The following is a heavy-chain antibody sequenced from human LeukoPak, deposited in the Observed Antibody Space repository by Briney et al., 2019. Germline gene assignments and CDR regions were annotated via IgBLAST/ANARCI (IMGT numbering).Heavy chain of an antibody. J-gene: IGHJ4*02. CDR1: GYSISSGYY. CDR3: ARTGKTLLNYDFDY. V-gene: IGHV4-38-2*02. Sequence: SETLSLTCIVSGYSISSGYYWGWIRQPPGKGLEWIGNIHHSGSTYYNPSLKSRVTISVDTSKNQFSLKLNSVTAADTAVYYCARTGKTLLNYDFDYWGQGTLVTVSS. CDR2: IHHSGST. D-gene: IGHD1-7*01.